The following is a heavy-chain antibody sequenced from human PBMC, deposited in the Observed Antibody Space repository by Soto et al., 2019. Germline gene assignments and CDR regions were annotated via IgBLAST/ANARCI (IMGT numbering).Heavy chain of an antibody. CDR3: ARHMTTFDPVDPYYFDY. V-gene: IGHV4-39*01. Sequence: QLLESGPGLVKPSETLSLTCTVSGGSISSSSYYWGWIRQPPGKGLEWIGSIYYSGSTYYNPSLKSRVTISVDTSKNQFSLKLSSVTAADTAVYYCARHMTTFDPVDPYYFDYWGQGTLVTVSS. J-gene: IGHJ4*02. D-gene: IGHD3-16*01. CDR2: IYYSGST. CDR1: GGSISSSSYY.